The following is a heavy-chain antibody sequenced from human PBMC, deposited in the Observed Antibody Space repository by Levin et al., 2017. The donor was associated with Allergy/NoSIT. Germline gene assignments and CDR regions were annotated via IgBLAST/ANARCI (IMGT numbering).Heavy chain of an antibody. Sequence: KPGGSLRLSCTASGFTFGDYAMSWFRQAPGKGLEWVGFIRSKAYGGTTEYAASVKGRFTISRDDSKSIAYLQMNSLKTEDTAVYYCTRENGCSGGSCYSGGGFDYWGQGTLVTVSS. CDR3: TRENGCSGGSCYSGGGFDY. D-gene: IGHD2-15*01. CDR2: IRSKAYGGTT. V-gene: IGHV3-49*05. J-gene: IGHJ4*02. CDR1: GFTFGDYA.